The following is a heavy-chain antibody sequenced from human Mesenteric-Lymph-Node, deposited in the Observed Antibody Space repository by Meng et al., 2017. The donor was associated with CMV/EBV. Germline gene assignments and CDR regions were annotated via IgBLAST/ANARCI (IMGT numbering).Heavy chain of an antibody. D-gene: IGHD5-18*01. J-gene: IGHJ6*02. Sequence: GSLRLSCTVSGDSISSYYWSWIRQPPGKGLEWIGYIYYSGSTYYNPSLKSRVTISLDTSKNQFSLKLSSVTAADTAVYYCARILGASYGHYYYGMDVWGQGTTVTVSS. CDR3: ARILGASYGHYYYGMDV. CDR1: GDSISSYY. V-gene: IGHV4-59*01. CDR2: IYYSGST.